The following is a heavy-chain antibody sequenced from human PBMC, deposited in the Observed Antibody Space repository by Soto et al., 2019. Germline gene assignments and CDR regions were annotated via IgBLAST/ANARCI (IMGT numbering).Heavy chain of an antibody. D-gene: IGHD5-12*01. CDR1: GFTLSTYS. CDR2: IGSIDGSSNYI. J-gene: IGHJ4*02. CDR3: ASEGYNSLFDY. Sequence: LRLSCAASGFTLSTYSMNWVRQAPGKGLEWVSSIGSIDGSSNYIHYADSLKGRFTISRDNAKNSVYLQMNSLRAEDTAVYYCASEGYNSLFDYWGQGTQVTVSS. V-gene: IGHV3-21*01.